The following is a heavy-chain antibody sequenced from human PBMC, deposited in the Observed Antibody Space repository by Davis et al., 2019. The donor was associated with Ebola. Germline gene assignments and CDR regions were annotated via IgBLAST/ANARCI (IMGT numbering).Heavy chain of an antibody. V-gene: IGHV3-30*18. CDR1: GFTFSSYG. J-gene: IGHJ4*02. CDR3: AKAITVVTEYYFDY. Sequence: PGGSLRLSCAASGFTFSSYGMHWVRQAPGKGLEWVAVISYDGSNKYYADSVKGRFTISRDNSKNTLYLQMNSLRAEDTAVYYCAKAITVVTEYYFDYWGQGTLVTVSS. D-gene: IGHD4-23*01. CDR2: ISYDGSNK.